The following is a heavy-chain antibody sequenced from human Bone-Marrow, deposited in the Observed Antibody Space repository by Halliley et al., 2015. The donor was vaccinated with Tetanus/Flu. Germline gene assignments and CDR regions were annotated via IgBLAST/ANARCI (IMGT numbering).Heavy chain of an antibody. CDR3: VKEGRDDYNPYFDK. Sequence: VAAISRRGTTAYYADSVKGRFTISRDNSKNTLALQMDSLRVEDTAIYYCVKEGRDDYNPYFDKWGQGTPVTVSS. V-gene: IGHV3-23*01. J-gene: IGHJ4*02. CDR2: ISRRGTTA. D-gene: IGHD4-4*01.